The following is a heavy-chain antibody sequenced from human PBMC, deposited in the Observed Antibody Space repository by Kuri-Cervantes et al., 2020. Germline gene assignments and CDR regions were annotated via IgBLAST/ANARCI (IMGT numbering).Heavy chain of an antibody. J-gene: IGHJ5*02. D-gene: IGHD3-3*01. CDR2: MNPNSGNR. CDR3: ARGAVLDFWSGHYVNWFDP. Sequence: ASVKVSCKASGGTFSSYAISWVRQATGQGLEWMGWMNPNSGNRVSAQKFQGRLSMTRNTSISTAYMELSSLTSEDTAVYFCARGAVLDFWSGHYVNWFDPWGQGTLVTVSS. V-gene: IGHV1-8*02. CDR1: GGTFSSYA.